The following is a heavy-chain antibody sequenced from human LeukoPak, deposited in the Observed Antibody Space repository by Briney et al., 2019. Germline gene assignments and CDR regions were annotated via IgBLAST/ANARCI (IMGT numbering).Heavy chain of an antibody. D-gene: IGHD3-10*01. CDR2: ISASNGNT. CDR3: ARDRITMVRGAEPWFDP. Sequence: GASVKVSCKASGYTFTSYGFTWVRQAPGQGPEWMGWISASNGNTKYAQKFQGRVTMTTDTSTSTAYMELRRLRSDDTAVYYCARDRITMVRGAEPWFDPWGQGTLVTVSS. CDR1: GYTFTSYG. J-gene: IGHJ5*02. V-gene: IGHV1-18*01.